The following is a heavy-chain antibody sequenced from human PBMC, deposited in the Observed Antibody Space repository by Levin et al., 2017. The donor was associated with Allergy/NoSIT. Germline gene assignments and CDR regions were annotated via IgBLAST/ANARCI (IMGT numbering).Heavy chain of an antibody. V-gene: IGHV3-30*18. CDR1: GFTFSSYG. CDR2: ISYDGRNK. CDR3: AKDRGTLAVAGVDY. D-gene: IGHD6-19*01. Sequence: PGESLKISCAASGFTFSSYGMHWVRQAPGKGPEWVAVISYDGRNKYYVDSVKGRFTISRDNSKNALSLQMNSLSTEDTAVYYCAKDRGTLAVAGVDYWGQGTLVTVSS. J-gene: IGHJ4*02.